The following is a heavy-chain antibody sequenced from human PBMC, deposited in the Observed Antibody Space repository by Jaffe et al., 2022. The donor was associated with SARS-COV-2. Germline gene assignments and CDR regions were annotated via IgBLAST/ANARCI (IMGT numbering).Heavy chain of an antibody. J-gene: IGHJ4*02. CDR2: IYTSGST. CDR3: ARGLAAAEFDY. D-gene: IGHD6-13*01. Sequence: QVQLQESGPGLVKPSQTLSLTCTVSGGSISSGSYYWSWIRQPAGKGLEWIGRIYTSGSTNYNPSLKSRVTISVDTSKNQFSLKLSSVTAADTAVYYCARGLAAAEFDYWGQGTLVTVSS. CDR1: GGSISSGSYY. V-gene: IGHV4-61*02.